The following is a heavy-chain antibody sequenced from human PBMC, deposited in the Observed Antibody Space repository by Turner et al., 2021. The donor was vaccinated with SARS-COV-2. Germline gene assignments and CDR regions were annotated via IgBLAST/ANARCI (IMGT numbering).Heavy chain of an antibody. J-gene: IGHJ6*02. CDR1: GSSISSTSYY. CDR3: ATLVDTLDYYYGMDV. CDR2: IYCSGSS. D-gene: IGHD5-18*01. Sequence: QLQLPESAPGLWKPSGTLLLTCTVSGSSISSTSYYWVVLRQPQGKGLEWIGSIYCSGSSYYNPSLKSRISISVDTSKNQFTLKLSSVTAAETAVYYCATLVDTLDYYYGMDVWGQGTTVTVSS. V-gene: IGHV4-39*01.